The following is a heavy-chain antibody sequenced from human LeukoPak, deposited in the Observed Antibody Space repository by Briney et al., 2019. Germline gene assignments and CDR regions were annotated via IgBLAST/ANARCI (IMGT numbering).Heavy chain of an antibody. CDR1: GGSISSGDYY. Sequence: SQTLSLTCTVSGGSISSGDYYWSWIRQPPGKGLEWIGYIYYSGSTYYNPSLKSRVTISADTSKNQFSLKLISVTTADTAVYYCARARSAAGNFDYWGQGTLVTVSS. J-gene: IGHJ4*02. D-gene: IGHD6-13*01. CDR2: IYYSGST. CDR3: ARARSAAGNFDY. V-gene: IGHV4-30-4*01.